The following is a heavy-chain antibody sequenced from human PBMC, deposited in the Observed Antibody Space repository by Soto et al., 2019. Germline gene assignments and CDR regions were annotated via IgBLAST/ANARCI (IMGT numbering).Heavy chain of an antibody. CDR3: ARGLGVTVTTSSHFDY. V-gene: IGHV4-59*01. J-gene: IGHJ4*02. CDR1: GGSISSYY. D-gene: IGHD4-17*01. CDR2: IYYSGST. Sequence: SETLSLTCTVSGGSISSYYWSWIRQPPGKGLEWIGYIYYSGSTNYNPSLKSRVTISVDTSKNQFSLKLSSVTAADTAVYYCARGLGVTVTTSSHFDYWGQGTLVTVSS.